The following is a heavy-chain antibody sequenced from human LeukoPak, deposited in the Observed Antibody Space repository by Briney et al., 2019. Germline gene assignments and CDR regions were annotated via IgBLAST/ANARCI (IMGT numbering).Heavy chain of an antibody. Sequence: ASVTVSCKASGGTFSSYAISWVRQAPGQGLEWMGRIIPILGIANYAQKFQGRVTITADKSTSTAYMELSSLRSEDTAVYYCARVVTAMSGFDYWGQGTLVTVSS. CDR1: GGTFSSYA. D-gene: IGHD5-18*01. V-gene: IGHV1-69*04. CDR3: ARVVTAMSGFDY. J-gene: IGHJ4*02. CDR2: IIPILGIA.